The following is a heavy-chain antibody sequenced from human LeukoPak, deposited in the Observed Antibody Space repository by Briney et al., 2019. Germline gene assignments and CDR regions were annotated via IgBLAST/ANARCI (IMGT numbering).Heavy chain of an antibody. Sequence: SETLSLTCSVSGGSISSYYWSWIRQPAGKGLEWIGRIYSSGSTNYNPSLKSRVTISVDTSKNQFSLKLSSVTAADTAVYFCARGPYSYDSSGAFDIWGQGTMVTVSS. V-gene: IGHV4-4*07. CDR3: ARGPYSYDSSGAFDI. CDR1: GGSISSYY. D-gene: IGHD3-22*01. CDR2: IYSSGST. J-gene: IGHJ3*02.